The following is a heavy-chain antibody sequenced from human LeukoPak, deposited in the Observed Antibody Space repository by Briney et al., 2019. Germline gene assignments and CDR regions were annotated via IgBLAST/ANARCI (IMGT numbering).Heavy chain of an antibody. J-gene: IGHJ4*02. V-gene: IGHV3-48*03. Sequence: PGGSLRLSCAVSVFPFIFYEINWVRQAPGKGLEWVSNIGSSGRTRYYADSVKGRFSISRDNAKNSLYLQMNSLRVEDTGVYYCALLAVASDFDYWGQGALVTVSS. CDR3: ALLAVASDFDY. CDR1: VFPFIFYE. CDR2: IGSSGRTR. D-gene: IGHD6-19*01.